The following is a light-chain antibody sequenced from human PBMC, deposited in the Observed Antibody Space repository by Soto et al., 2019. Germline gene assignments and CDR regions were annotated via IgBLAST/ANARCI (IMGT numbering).Light chain of an antibody. V-gene: IGLV1-44*01. J-gene: IGLJ1*01. Sequence: QSVLTQPPSASGTPGQRVTISCSTSSSNLGDNTVNWYQHVPGTAPKLLIYSYDQRPSGVPDRFSGSRSGTSASLAISGLQSEDEADYYCAAWAATLDGYVFGNGTKLTVL. CDR2: SYD. CDR3: AAWAATLDGYV. CDR1: SSNLGDNT.